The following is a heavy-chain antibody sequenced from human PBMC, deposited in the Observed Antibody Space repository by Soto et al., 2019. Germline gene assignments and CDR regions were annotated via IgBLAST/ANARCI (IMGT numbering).Heavy chain of an antibody. D-gene: IGHD5-12*01. V-gene: IGHV1-2*04. Sequence: ASVKVSCKASGYTFTGYYIYWVRQAPGQGLDWMGWINPNSGGTNYAQKFQGWVTMTRDTSISTAYMELSRLSSDDTAVYYCAREPLIVATMFYYYYGMDVWGQGTTVTVSS. CDR1: GYTFTGYY. J-gene: IGHJ6*02. CDR3: AREPLIVATMFYYYYGMDV. CDR2: INPNSGGT.